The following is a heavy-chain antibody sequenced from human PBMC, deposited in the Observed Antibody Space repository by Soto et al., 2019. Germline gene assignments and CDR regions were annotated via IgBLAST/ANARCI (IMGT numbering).Heavy chain of an antibody. J-gene: IGHJ4*02. CDR2: TFPSGTT. Sequence: SETLSLTCGVSGGALSGATYSWNWIRQPPGKGLEWIGYTFPSGTTYYNPSLKSRVTISIDASKNQFSLSLRSLTAADTAVYYCARSREFDYWSQGTLVTVSS. V-gene: IGHV4-30-2*01. CDR1: GGALSGATYS. CDR3: ARSREFDY.